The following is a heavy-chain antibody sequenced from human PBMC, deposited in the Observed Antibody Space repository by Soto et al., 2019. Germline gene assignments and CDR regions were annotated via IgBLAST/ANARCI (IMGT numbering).Heavy chain of an antibody. CDR3: ASGYCDDGDCHPASYDY. CDR2: IYPGDSET. J-gene: IGHJ4*02. Sequence: GESLKISCKGSGYVLSTYWIGWVRQMPGQGLEWMGIIYPGDSETTYSPSFEGQVTISADTSISTAYLQWDTLRTSDTAMYYCASGYCDDGDCHPASYDYWGQGTLVTVSS. V-gene: IGHV5-51*01. D-gene: IGHD2-2*03. CDR1: GYVLSTYW.